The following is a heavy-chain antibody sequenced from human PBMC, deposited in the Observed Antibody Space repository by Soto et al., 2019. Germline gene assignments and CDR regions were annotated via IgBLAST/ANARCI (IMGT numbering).Heavy chain of an antibody. J-gene: IGHJ6*02. CDR1: GFSLSPSGVG. CDR2: IYWNDDK. CDR3: AHSNVLYSGYHYYYYYGMDV. D-gene: IGHD5-12*01. V-gene: IGHV2-5*01. Sequence: SGPTLVNPTQTLTLTCTFSGFSLSPSGVGVGWIRQPPGKALEWLALIYWNDDKRNRPSLKSRLTMPKDTSKNQVVLTMTNMDPVDTATYYCAHSNVLYSGYHYYYYYGMDVWGQGTTVTVSS.